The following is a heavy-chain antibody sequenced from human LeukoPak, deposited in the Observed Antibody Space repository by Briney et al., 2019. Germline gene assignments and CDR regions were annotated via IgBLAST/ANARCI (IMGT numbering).Heavy chain of an antibody. CDR1: GFTFSDAW. D-gene: IGHD1-26*01. Sequence: PGGSLRLSGAASGFTFSDAWMSWVRQAPGKGLEWVGRIKSKTDGGTTDYAAPVKGRFTISRDDSKNTLYLQMNSLKTEDTAVYYCTTRGGSFSIFDYWGQGTLVTVSS. V-gene: IGHV3-15*01. CDR3: TTRGGSFSIFDY. CDR2: IKSKTDGGTT. J-gene: IGHJ4*02.